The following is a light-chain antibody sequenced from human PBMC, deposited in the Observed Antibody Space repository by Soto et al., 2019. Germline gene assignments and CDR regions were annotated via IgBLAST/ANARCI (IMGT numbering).Light chain of an antibody. Sequence: VLTQSPGTLSLSPVERATLSCMASQSVSSSYLAWYQQKPGQAPRLLIYGASSRATGIPDRFSGSGSGTDFTLTISRLEPEDFAVYYCQQYGSSRTFGQGTKVDIK. V-gene: IGKV3-20*01. J-gene: IGKJ1*01. CDR2: GAS. CDR3: QQYGSSRT. CDR1: QSVSSSY.